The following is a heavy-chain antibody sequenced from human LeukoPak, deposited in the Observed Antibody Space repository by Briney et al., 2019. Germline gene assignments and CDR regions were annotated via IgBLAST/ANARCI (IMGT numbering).Heavy chain of an antibody. V-gene: IGHV4-4*07. D-gene: IGHD3-10*01. Sequence: PSETLSLTCVVAGGSISNDYWNWIRQPAGRDLEWIGRVHSTVYADYNPSLTSRVTMSVETSKNQFSLNLKSVTAADTAVYYCARASASVFSMIQGVGWFAPWGQGTLVTVSS. CDR3: ARASASVFSMIQGVGWFAP. CDR1: GGSISNDY. CDR2: VHSTVYA. J-gene: IGHJ5*02.